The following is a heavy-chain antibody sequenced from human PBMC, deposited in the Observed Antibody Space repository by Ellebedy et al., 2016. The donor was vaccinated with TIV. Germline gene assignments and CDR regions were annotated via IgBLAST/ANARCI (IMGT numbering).Heavy chain of an antibody. CDR3: AKDLDKSIGWYRGAAY. CDR2: ILHDGSCQ. D-gene: IGHD6-19*01. J-gene: IGHJ4*02. CDR1: GFTFNSYA. V-gene: IGHV3-30-3*01. Sequence: GESLKIPCAASGFTFNSYAMPRVRQAPGKGLEWVAVILHDGSCQFYADSVKGRFTVSRDNSLTTVYLEMNRLRAEDTALYYGAKDLDKSIGWYRGAAYWGQGTQVTVSS.